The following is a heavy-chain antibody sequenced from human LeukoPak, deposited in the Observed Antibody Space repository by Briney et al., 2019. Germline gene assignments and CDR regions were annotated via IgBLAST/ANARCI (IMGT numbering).Heavy chain of an antibody. CDR1: GGSITTSSYY. Sequence: SETLSLTCTVSGGSITTSSYYWDWIRQPPGKGLEWIGSIYFTGSTFYNPSLKSRVTISIDTSRKQFSLKVTSVTAADTAIYYCARRITGNWFDPWGQGTLVTVSS. CDR2: IYFTGST. J-gene: IGHJ5*02. CDR3: ARRITGNWFDP. D-gene: IGHD1-20*01. V-gene: IGHV4-39*01.